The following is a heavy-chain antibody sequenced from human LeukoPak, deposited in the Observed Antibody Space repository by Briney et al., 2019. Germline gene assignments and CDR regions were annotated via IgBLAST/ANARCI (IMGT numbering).Heavy chain of an antibody. J-gene: IGHJ4*02. CDR1: GFTVSSNY. CDR3: AKEIWPTVTTPGWTYFDY. D-gene: IGHD4-17*01. V-gene: IGHV3-23*01. Sequence: PGGSLRLSCAASGFTVSSNYMSWVRQAPGKGLEWVSGISGSGVSTYYADSVKGRFTISRDYSKNTLYLQMNSLRAEDTAVYYCAKEIWPTVTTPGWTYFDYWGQGALVTVSS. CDR2: ISGSGVST.